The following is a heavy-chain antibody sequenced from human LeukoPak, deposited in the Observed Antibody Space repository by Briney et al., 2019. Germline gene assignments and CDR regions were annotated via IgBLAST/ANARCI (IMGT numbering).Heavy chain of an antibody. V-gene: IGHV1-69*01. J-gene: IGHJ6*02. CDR2: IIPIFGTA. CDR1: GGTFSSYA. CDR3: ARDLVGPAAMPNYYYYGMDV. D-gene: IGHD2-2*01. Sequence: SVKVSCKASGGTFSSYAISWVRQAPGQGLEWMGGIIPIFGTANYAQKFQGRVTITADESTSTAYMELSSLRSEDTAVYYCARDLVGPAAMPNYYYYGMDVWGQGTTVTVSS.